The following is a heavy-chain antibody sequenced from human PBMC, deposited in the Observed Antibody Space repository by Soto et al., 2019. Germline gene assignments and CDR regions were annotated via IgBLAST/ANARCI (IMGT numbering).Heavy chain of an antibody. J-gene: IGHJ3*02. V-gene: IGHV1-18*04. Sequence: QAQLEQSGPEVKRPGASLKVSCKASAYTFTSYHISWVRQAPGQGLEWIGWINAFDDDTNYSQKFQDRVTMTAHRSTATAYLDLRSLGSDDTAIYYCARNLYGRAFDIWGQGTMVTVSS. CDR2: INAFDDDT. CDR3: ARNLYGRAFDI. CDR1: AYTFTSYH. D-gene: IGHD2-8*01.